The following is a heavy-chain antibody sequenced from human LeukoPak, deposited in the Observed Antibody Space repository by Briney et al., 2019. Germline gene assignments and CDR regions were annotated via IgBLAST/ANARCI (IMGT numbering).Heavy chain of an antibody. J-gene: IGHJ6*02. CDR1: GFTFSGYE. CDR2: ISISATSM. Sequence: PGGSLRLSCAASGFTFSGYEMNWVRQAPGKGLEWVSYISISATSMYYADSVKGRFTISRDNSKNSLYLQMNSLRAEDTAVYYCAKYGRSGYSSGMDVWGQGTTVTVSS. V-gene: IGHV3-48*03. D-gene: IGHD2-15*01. CDR3: AKYGRSGYSSGMDV.